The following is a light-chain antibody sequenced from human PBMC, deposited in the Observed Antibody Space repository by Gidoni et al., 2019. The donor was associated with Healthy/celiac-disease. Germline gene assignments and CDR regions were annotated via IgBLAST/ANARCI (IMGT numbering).Light chain of an antibody. V-gene: IGLV2-23*01. J-gene: IGLJ2*01. CDR3: CSYAGSSTFVL. CDR2: DGS. Sequence: HSALIQPASASGSPGQPITVSCTRNSSNVGSYNRVSWYQQHPGKAPNLIIYDGSKRHSGVSIRSSASKSGKTASLTISGLQDEDEDDYFCCSYAGSSTFVLFGGGTKLTVL. CDR1: SSNVGSYNR.